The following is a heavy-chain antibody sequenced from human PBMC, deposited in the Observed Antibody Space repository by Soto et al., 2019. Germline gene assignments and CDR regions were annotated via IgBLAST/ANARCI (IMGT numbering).Heavy chain of an antibody. Sequence: QVQLQQWGAGLLKPSETLSLTCEVHGGSFSGYYWTWIRQTPGKGLEWIGEISHSGTTNYQPSLTSRVTMSAGPSKKEFSLNLTSVTAADSGVYYCARGECSSVYCFTRWALDFWGQGTVVTVSS. CDR3: ARGECSSVYCFTRWALDF. V-gene: IGHV4-34*01. J-gene: IGHJ3*01. CDR2: ISHSGTT. CDR1: GGSFSGYY. D-gene: IGHD2-2*01.